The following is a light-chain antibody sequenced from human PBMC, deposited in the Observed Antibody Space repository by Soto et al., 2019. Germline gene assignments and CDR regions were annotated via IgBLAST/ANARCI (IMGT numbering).Light chain of an antibody. V-gene: IGLV2-23*02. Sequence: QSVLTQAASVSGSPGQSITISCTGTSSDVGSYNLVSWYQQHPGKAPKVMIYEVSKQPSGVSNHCSGSKSGNTASLTISGLHAEDEADDFCCSYAGSSTPFIFGTGTKLTVL. CDR3: CSYAGSSTPFI. CDR1: SSDVGSYNL. CDR2: EVS. J-gene: IGLJ1*01.